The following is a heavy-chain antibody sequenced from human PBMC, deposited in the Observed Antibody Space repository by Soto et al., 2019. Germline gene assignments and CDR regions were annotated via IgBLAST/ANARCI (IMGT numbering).Heavy chain of an antibody. V-gene: IGHV3-23*01. CDR2: ISGSGGIT. Sequence: EVQLLESGGGWVQPGGFLRLSCAASGFTFRNYAMSWVRQAPGKGLEWVSTISGSGGITYYADSVRGRFTISRDNSQNTLDLQIHSLRADDTAVYYCAKTTVIVGYYYGMDVWGQGTTVTVSS. J-gene: IGHJ6*02. CDR3: AKTTVIVGYYYGMDV. CDR1: GFTFRNYA. D-gene: IGHD4-17*01.